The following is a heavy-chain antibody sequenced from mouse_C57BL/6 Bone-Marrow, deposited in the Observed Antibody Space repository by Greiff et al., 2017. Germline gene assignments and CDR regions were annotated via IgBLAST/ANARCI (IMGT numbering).Heavy chain of an antibody. D-gene: IGHD1-1*01. CDR1: GYTFTSYW. J-gene: IGHJ1*03. Sequence: VQLQQPGAELVRPGTSVKLSCKASGYTFTSYWMHWVKQRPGQGLEWIGVIDPSDSYTNYNQKFKGKATLTVDTSSSTAYMQLSSLTSEDSAVYYCARPNYYGSSYRWYCDVWGTGTTVTVSS. CDR2: IDPSDSYT. V-gene: IGHV1-59*01. CDR3: ARPNYYGSSYRWYCDV.